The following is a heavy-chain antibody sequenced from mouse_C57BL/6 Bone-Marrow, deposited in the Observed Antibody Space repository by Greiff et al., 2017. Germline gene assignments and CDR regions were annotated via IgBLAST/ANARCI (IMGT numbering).Heavy chain of an antibody. D-gene: IGHD1-1*01. CDR1: GFTFSSYT. J-gene: IGHJ4*01. CDR3: AGNYYFSSFYAMDY. V-gene: IGHV5-9*01. Sequence: EVKLVESGGGLVKPGGSLKLSCAASGFTFSSYTMSWVRQTPEKRLEWVATISGGGGNTYYPDSVKGRFTISRDNAKNTLYLQMSSLRSEDTALYYCAGNYYFSSFYAMDYWGQGPSVTVSS. CDR2: ISGGGGNT.